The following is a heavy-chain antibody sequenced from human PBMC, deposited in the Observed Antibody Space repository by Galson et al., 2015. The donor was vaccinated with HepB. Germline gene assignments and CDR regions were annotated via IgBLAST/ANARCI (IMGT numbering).Heavy chain of an antibody. CDR2: LYYSGST. J-gene: IGHJ2*01. CDR3: ATVAGSWGYWFFDL. V-gene: IGHV4-39*07. D-gene: IGHD6-13*01. Sequence: GWIRQPPGKGLEWIGSLYYSGSTFYNPSLQSRVTLSVDTSKNHFSLRLSSVTAADTAVYYCATVAGSWGYWFFDLWGRGTLVTVSS.